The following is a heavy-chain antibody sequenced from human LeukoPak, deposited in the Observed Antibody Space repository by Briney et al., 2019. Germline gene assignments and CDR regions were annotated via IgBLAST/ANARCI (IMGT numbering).Heavy chain of an antibody. V-gene: IGHV3-9*03. CDR3: TRRFSAWAFDI. CDR2: INWNSDTL. J-gene: IGHJ3*02. D-gene: IGHD3-16*01. CDR1: GFTFGDSA. Sequence: GRSLRLSCAASGFTFGDSAMHWVRQAPGKGLEWVSGINWNSDTLIYADSVKGRFTISRDNAKNSLYLQMNSLRAEDMALYFCTRRFSAWAFDIWGQGTMVTVSS.